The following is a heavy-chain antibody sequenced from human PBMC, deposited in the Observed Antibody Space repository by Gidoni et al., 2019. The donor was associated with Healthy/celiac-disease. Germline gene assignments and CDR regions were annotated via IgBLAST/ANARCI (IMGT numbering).Heavy chain of an antibody. CDR2: INPSGGST. D-gene: IGHD6-13*01. CDR3: ARAGGGTGGYYYMDV. J-gene: IGHJ6*03. Sequence: QVQLVQSGAEVKKPGASVKVSCKASGYTFTSYYMHGVRQAPGQGLEWMGIINPSGGSTSYAQKFQGRVTMTRDTSTSTVYMELSSLRSEDTAVDYCARAGGGTGGYYYMDVWGKGTTVTVSS. V-gene: IGHV1-46*01. CDR1: GYTFTSYY.